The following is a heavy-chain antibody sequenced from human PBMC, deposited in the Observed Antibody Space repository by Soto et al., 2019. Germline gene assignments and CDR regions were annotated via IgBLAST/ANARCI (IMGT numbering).Heavy chain of an antibody. CDR3: ARHGDVLRFLEWLPPKYYGMDV. V-gene: IGHV5-51*01. CDR1: GYSFAGYW. Sequence: GESLKISCKGSGYSFAGYWITWVRQMPGKGLEWMGIIYPGDSDTRYSPSFQGQVTISADKSISTAYLQWSSLKASDTAMYYCARHGDVLRFLEWLPPKYYGMDVWGQGTTVTVSS. D-gene: IGHD3-3*01. CDR2: IYPGDSDT. J-gene: IGHJ6*02.